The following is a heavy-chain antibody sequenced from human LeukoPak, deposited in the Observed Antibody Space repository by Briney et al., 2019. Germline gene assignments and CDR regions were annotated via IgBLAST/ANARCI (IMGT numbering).Heavy chain of an antibody. J-gene: IGHJ5*02. CDR2: IYYSGST. CDR1: GGSISSSSYY. V-gene: IGHV4-39*01. D-gene: IGHD2-15*01. Sequence: SETLSLTCTVSGGSISSSSYYWGWIRQPPGKGLEWIGSIYYSGSTYYNPSLKSRVTISVDTSKNQFSLKLSSVTAADTAVYYCATHVVVAANNNWFDPWGQGTLVTVPS. CDR3: ATHVVVAANNNWFDP.